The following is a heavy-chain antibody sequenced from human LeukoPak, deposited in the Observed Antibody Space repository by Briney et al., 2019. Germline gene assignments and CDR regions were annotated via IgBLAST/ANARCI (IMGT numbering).Heavy chain of an antibody. D-gene: IGHD3-10*01. Sequence: GGSLRLSCAASGSTFSNAWMCWVRQAPGEGLEWVGRIKSKTDGGTTDYAAPVKGRFIISRDDSKNMVYLEMDSLETEDTAVYYCATTRVTKVYYWGQGILVTVSS. CDR2: IKSKTDGGTT. J-gene: IGHJ4*02. CDR3: ATTRVTKVYY. V-gene: IGHV3-15*01. CDR1: GSTFSNAW.